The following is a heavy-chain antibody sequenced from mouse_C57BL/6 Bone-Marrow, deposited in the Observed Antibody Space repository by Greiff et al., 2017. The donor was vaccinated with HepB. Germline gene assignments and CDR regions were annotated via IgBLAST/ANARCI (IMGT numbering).Heavy chain of an antibody. CDR3: TTWGMVTTGFAY. Sequence: EVQLQQSGAELVRPGASVKLSCTASGFNIKDDYMHWVKQRPEQGLEWIGWIDPENGDTEYASKFQGKATITADTSSNTAYLQLSSLTSEDTVVDYCTTWGMVTTGFAYWGQGTLVTVSA. V-gene: IGHV14-4*01. CDR1: GFNIKDDY. D-gene: IGHD2-2*01. J-gene: IGHJ3*01. CDR2: IDPENGDT.